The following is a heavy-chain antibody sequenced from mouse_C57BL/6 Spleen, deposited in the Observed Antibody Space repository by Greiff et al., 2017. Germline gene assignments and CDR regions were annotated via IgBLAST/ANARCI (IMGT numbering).Heavy chain of an antibody. J-gene: IGHJ2*01. CDR2: INPYNGGT. CDR3: AREGNYGDY. CDR1: GYTFTDYY. D-gene: IGHD2-1*01. Sequence: EVQRVESGPVLVKPGASVKMSCKASGYTFTDYYMNWVKQSHGKSLEWIGVINPYNGGTSYNQKFKGKATLTVDKSSSTAYMELNSLTSEDSAVYYCAREGNYGDYWGQGTTLTVSS. V-gene: IGHV1-19*01.